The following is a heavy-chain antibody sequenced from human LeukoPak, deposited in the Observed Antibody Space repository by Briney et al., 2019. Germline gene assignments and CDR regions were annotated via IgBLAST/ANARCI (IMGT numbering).Heavy chain of an antibody. J-gene: IGHJ6*04. CDR2: ISSSSSSYI. Sequence: PGGSLRLSCAASGFTFNNYNMIWVRQAPGKGLEWVSSISSSSSSYIYYADSVKGRFTISRDNARNSLYLQMSSLRAEDTAVYYCAELGITMIGGVWGKGTTVTISS. D-gene: IGHD3-10*02. CDR1: GFTFNNYN. CDR3: AELGITMIGGV. V-gene: IGHV3-21*01.